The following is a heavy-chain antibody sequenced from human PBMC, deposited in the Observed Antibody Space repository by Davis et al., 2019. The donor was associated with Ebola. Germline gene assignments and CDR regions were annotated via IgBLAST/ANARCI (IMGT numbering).Heavy chain of an antibody. CDR2: IYYSGST. J-gene: IGHJ5*02. D-gene: IGHD3-3*01. V-gene: IGHV4-39*07. CDR3: ARALWGYDFWSGCFDP. CDR1: GGSISSSSYY. Sequence: PGGSLRLSCTVSGGSISSSSYYWGWIRQPPGKGLEWIGSIYYSGSTYYNPSLKSRVTISVDTSKNQFSLKLSSVTAADTAVYYCARALWGYDFWSGCFDPWGQGTLVTVSS.